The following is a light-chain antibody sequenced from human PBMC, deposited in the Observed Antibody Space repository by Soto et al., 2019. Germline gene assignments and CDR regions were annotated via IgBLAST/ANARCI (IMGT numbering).Light chain of an antibody. V-gene: IGKV1-39*01. CDR1: QSISNY. Sequence: DIQMTQSPSSLSASVGDRVTITCRASQSISNYLNWYQRKPGKAPEFLIYAASSLQSGVPSRFGGSGSGTDFTLTISSLQPEDFATYYCQQSYSTPLTFGGGTKVEMK. CDR3: QQSYSTPLT. J-gene: IGKJ4*01. CDR2: AAS.